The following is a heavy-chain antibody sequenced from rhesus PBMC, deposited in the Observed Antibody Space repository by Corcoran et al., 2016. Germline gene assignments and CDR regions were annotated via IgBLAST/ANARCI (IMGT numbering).Heavy chain of an antibody. CDR2: VDPEDGEA. V-gene: IGHV1-111*02. Sequence: EVQLVQSGAEVKKPGASVKISCKASGYTFTDYYLHWVRQAPGNGLEWMGRVDPEDGEAIHAQKCQDRFTITADTSTDTAYMELSSLRSEDTAVYYCATQNPYGLDSWGQGVVVTVSS. CDR1: GYTFTDYY. J-gene: IGHJ6*01. CDR3: ATQNPYGLDS. D-gene: IGHD2-15*01.